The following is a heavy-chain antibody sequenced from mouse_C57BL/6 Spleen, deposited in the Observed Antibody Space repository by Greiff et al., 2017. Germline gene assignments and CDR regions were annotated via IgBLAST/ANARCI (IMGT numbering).Heavy chain of an antibody. CDR2: IWRGGST. Sequence: VKVEESGPGLVQPSQSLSITCTVSGFSLTSYGVHWVRQSPGKGLEWLGVIWRGGSTDYNAAFMSRLSITKDNSKSQVFFKMNSLQADDTAIYYCAKNDYGSSWYFDVWGTGTTVTVSS. J-gene: IGHJ1*03. V-gene: IGHV2-5*01. D-gene: IGHD1-1*01. CDR3: AKNDYGSSWYFDV. CDR1: GFSLTSYG.